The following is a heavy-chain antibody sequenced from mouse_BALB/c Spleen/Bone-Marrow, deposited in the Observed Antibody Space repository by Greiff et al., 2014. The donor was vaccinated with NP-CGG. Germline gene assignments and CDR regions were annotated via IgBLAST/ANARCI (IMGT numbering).Heavy chain of an antibody. CDR1: GYTFTDYG. CDR2: IYPGTGST. Sequence: QVQLQQSGPELVKPGASVKMSCKASGYTFTDYGIGWVKQRTGQVLEWIGEIYPGTGSTYYDENFRGKATLTADKSSNTVYMQLPSLPSEESSVVFCGRCGDRAWFTYWGQGTLVTVSA. V-gene: IGHV1-81*01. CDR3: GRCGDRAWFTY. J-gene: IGHJ3*01. D-gene: IGHD3-1*01.